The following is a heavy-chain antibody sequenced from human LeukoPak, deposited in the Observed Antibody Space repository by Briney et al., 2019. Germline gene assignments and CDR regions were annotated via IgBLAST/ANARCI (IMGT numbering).Heavy chain of an antibody. CDR3: ARVDGYYYYYYMDV. CDR1: GYSISSGYY. J-gene: IGHJ6*03. V-gene: IGHV4-38-2*02. Sequence: SETLSLTCTVSGYSISSGYYWGWIRQPPGKGLEWIGSIYHSGSTYYNPSLKSRVTISVDTSKNQFSLKLSSVTAADTAVYYCARVDGYYYYYYMDVWGKGTTVTVSS. CDR2: IYHSGST.